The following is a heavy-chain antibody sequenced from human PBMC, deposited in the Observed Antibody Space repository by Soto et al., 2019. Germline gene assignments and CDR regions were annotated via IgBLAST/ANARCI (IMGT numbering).Heavy chain of an antibody. CDR3: ARLEWLSLAAWFDP. Sequence: GESLKISCKCSGYSFRHYWIGRGRQRRGKGLEWMGMIYPDDSDTKYSPSFQGQVTFSADKAINTAYLQWSSLKASDTAIYYCARLEWLSLAAWFDPWGQGTLVTVS. CDR2: IYPDDSDT. V-gene: IGHV5-51*03. CDR1: GYSFRHYW. D-gene: IGHD3-3*01. J-gene: IGHJ5*02.